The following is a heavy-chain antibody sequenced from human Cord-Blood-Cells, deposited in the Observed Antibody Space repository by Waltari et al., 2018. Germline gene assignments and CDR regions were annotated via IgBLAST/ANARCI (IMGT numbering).Heavy chain of an antibody. Sequence: QVQLQESGSGLVQPSQTLSLTCAVSGGSLSSGGYYWRRIRQHPGKGLEWIGYIYYSGSTYYNPSLKSRVTISVDTSKNQFSLKLSSVTAADTAVYYCARSRELERHTCFDYWGQGTLVTVSS. D-gene: IGHD1-1*01. CDR2: IYYSGST. CDR3: ARSRELERHTCFDY. J-gene: IGHJ4*02. V-gene: IGHV4-31*11. CDR1: GGSLSSGGYY.